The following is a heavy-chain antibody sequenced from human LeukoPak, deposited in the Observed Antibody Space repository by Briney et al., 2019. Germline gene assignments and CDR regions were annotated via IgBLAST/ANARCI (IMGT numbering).Heavy chain of an antibody. CDR2: ISSSSSTI. CDR1: GFTFSSYS. CDR3: AREGLNSYGGGDDAFDI. V-gene: IGHV3-48*01. Sequence: PGGSLRLSCAASGFTFSSYSMNWVRQAPGKGLEWVSYISSSSSTIYYADSVKGRFTISRDNAKNSLYLQMNSLRAEDTAVYYCAREGLNSYGGGDDAFDIWGQGTMVTVSS. J-gene: IGHJ3*02. D-gene: IGHD4-23*01.